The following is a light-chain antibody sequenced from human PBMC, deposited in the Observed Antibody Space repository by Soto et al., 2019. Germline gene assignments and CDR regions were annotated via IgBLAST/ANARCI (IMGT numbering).Light chain of an antibody. CDR3: QQSDTYPLT. V-gene: IGKV1-5*01. CDR2: DAS. CDR1: QSIGTW. J-gene: IGKJ5*01. Sequence: DIQMTQSPSTLSSSVVEIVTITCRASQSIGTWLAWYQHRPGKAPSLLIYDASTLRSGVPSRFSGSGSGTEFTLTISSLQADDFATYYCQQSDTYPLTFGQGTRLEIK.